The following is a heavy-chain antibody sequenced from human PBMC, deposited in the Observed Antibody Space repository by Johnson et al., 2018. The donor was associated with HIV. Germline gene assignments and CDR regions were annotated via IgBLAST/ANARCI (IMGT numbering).Heavy chain of an antibody. V-gene: IGHV3-7*01. CDR1: GITVSSNY. D-gene: IGHD6-6*01. CDR3: ARVVPYAFDL. J-gene: IGHJ3*01. Sequence: VQLVESGRGLVQPGGSLRLSCAASGITVSSNYMSWVRQAPGKGLEWVANIKQDGSEKYYVDSVKGRFTISRDNAKNSLYLQMNSLRAEDTAVYFCARVVPYAFDLWGQGTMVTVSS. CDR2: IKQDGSEK.